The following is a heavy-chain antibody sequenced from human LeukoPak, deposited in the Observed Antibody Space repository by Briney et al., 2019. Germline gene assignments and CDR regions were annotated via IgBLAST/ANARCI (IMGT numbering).Heavy chain of an antibody. CDR1: GFTFSSYA. J-gene: IGHJ3*02. Sequence: GGSLRLSCAASGFTFSSYAMHWVRQAPGKGLEWVAVISYDGSNKYYAESVKGRFTISRDNSKNTLYLQMNSLRAEDTAVYYCARRMYSSSWYWAFDIWGQGTMVTVSS. CDR3: ARRMYSSSWYWAFDI. V-gene: IGHV3-30-3*01. D-gene: IGHD6-13*01. CDR2: ISYDGSNK.